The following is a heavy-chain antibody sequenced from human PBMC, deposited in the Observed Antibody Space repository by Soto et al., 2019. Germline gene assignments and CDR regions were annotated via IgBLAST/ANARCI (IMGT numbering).Heavy chain of an antibody. Sequence: EVQLLESGGGLVQPGGSLRLSCAASGFTFSSYAMTWVRQAPGKGLEWVSAISGSGGSTYYADSVKGRFTISRDNSKNTLSPQMNSLRAEDTAVYYCAKTVYYDFWSGPSRFDYWGQGTLVTVSS. D-gene: IGHD3-3*01. V-gene: IGHV3-23*01. J-gene: IGHJ4*02. CDR2: ISGSGGST. CDR3: AKTVYYDFWSGPSRFDY. CDR1: GFTFSSYA.